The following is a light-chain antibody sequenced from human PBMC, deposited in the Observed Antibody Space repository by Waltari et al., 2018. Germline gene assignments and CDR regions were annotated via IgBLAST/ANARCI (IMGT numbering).Light chain of an antibody. Sequence: DIVMTQSPDSLALSLGERATINCKSSQSVLYNSNNKNYLAWYQQKPGHPPKLLIYWASTRESGVPDRFGGSGSGTDFTLTSSSLQAEDVAVYYCQQYYSSLWTFGQGTKVEIK. J-gene: IGKJ1*01. V-gene: IGKV4-1*01. CDR3: QQYYSSLWT. CDR2: WAS. CDR1: QSVLYNSNNKNY.